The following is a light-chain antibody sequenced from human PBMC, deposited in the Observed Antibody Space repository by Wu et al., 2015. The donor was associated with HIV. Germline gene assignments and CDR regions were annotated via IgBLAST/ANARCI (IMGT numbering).Light chain of an antibody. CDR2: AAS. V-gene: IGKV1-27*01. CDR1: QVISI. J-gene: IGKJ1*01. Sequence: VGDRVTITCRASQVISIFSWYQQKPGKPPKLLIYAASTLQSGVPSRFSGSRSGTEFTLTISSLQPEDVATYYCQRYNTVPRTFGQGTKVEIK. CDR3: QRYNTVPRT.